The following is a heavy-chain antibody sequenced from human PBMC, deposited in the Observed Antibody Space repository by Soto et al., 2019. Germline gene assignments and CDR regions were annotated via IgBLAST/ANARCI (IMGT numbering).Heavy chain of an antibody. D-gene: IGHD3-3*01. Sequence: SETLSLTCTVSGGSISSGGYYWSWIRQHPGKGLEWIGYIYYSGSTYYNPSLKSRVTISVDTSKNQFSLKLSSVTAADTAVYYCARVVTIFGVVIIPVGFDPWGQGTLVTVSS. CDR3: ARVVTIFGVVIIPVGFDP. CDR1: GGSISSGGYY. V-gene: IGHV4-31*03. J-gene: IGHJ5*02. CDR2: IYYSGST.